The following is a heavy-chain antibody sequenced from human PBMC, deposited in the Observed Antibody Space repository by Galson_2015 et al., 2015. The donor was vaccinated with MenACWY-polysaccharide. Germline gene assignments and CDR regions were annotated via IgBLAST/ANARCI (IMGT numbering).Heavy chain of an antibody. J-gene: IGHJ6*03. D-gene: IGHD4-11*01. CDR2: INHSGST. V-gene: IGHV4-34*01. CDR3: ARITTGTNYYYYYYMGV. CDR1: GGSFSGYY. Sequence: ETLSLTCAVYGGSFSGYYWSWIRQPPGKGLEWIGEINHSGSTNYNPSLKSRVTISVDTSKNQFSLKLSSVTAADTAVYYCARITTGTNYYYYYYMGVGGKGTTVTVSS.